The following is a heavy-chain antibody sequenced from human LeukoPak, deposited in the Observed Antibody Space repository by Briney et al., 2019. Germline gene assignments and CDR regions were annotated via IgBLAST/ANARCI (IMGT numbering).Heavy chain of an antibody. J-gene: IGHJ4*02. CDR1: GDSVSSNSAT. V-gene: IGHV6-1*01. D-gene: IGHD3-22*01. CDR2: TYYRSKWYN. CDR3: AGGGPSGYYSAVPFDY. Sequence: SQTLSLTCAISGDSVSSNSATWDWIRQSPSRGLEWLGRTYYRSKWYNDYAVSVKSRITINPDTSKNQFSLQLNSVTPEDTAVYYCAGGGPSGYYSAVPFDYWGQGTLVTVSS.